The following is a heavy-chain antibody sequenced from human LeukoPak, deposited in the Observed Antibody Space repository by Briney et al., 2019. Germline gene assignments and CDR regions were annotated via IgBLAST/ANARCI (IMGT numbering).Heavy chain of an antibody. Sequence: ASVKVSCKAFGYTFTGYYMHWVRQAPGQGLECMGRINPNSGGTNYAQKFQGRVTMTRDTSISTAYMELSRLRSDDTAVYYCARAVSSGWYQDYWGQGTLVTVSS. CDR1: GYTFTGYY. CDR3: ARAVSSGWYQDY. D-gene: IGHD6-19*01. J-gene: IGHJ4*02. V-gene: IGHV1-2*06. CDR2: INPNSGGT.